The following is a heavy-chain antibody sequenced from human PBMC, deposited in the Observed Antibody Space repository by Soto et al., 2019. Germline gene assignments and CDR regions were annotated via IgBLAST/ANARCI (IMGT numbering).Heavy chain of an antibody. CDR3: ASGSTVTTWYFDF. V-gene: IGHV3-21*01. J-gene: IGHJ2*01. Sequence: EVQLVESGGGLVKPGGSLRLSCAASGFTFSTHSLNWVRQAPGKGLEWVSSISSSSSYIYYADSLKGRFTISRDNAKNVLYLQMNSLRAEDTAVYYCASGSTVTTWYFDFWGRGTLVTVSS. CDR1: GFTFSTHS. D-gene: IGHD4-17*01. CDR2: ISSSSSYI.